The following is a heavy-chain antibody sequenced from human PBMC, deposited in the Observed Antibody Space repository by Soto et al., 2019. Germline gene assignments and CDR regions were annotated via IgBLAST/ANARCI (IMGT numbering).Heavy chain of an antibody. CDR1: VIPFSEAG. J-gene: IGHJ3*02. Sequence: HPGGSLGRSCAASVIPFSEAGMSWFRQAPGKGLEWVSAISGSGGSTYYADSVKGRFTISRDNSKNTLYLQMNSLRAEDTAVYYCAKDVPSYGYLDDAFDIWGQGTMVTVSS. CDR3: AKDVPSYGYLDDAFDI. D-gene: IGHD5-18*01. CDR2: ISGSGGST. V-gene: IGHV3-23*01.